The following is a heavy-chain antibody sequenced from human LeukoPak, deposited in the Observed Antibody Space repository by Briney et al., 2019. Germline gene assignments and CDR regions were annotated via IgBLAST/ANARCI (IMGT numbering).Heavy chain of an antibody. CDR3: ARAEHYGNRKGTVGVYFDL. Sequence: PGGSLRLSCAASGFXFTDFYISWIRQAPGKGLEWVSYISTTSSYTKYADSVKGRFTISRDNAKNEVFLQMDSLRVDDSAVYYCARAEHYGNRKGTVGVYFDLWGRGTLVTVSS. V-gene: IGHV3-11*05. J-gene: IGHJ2*01. CDR2: ISTTSSYT. D-gene: IGHD2-8*02. CDR1: GFXFTDFY.